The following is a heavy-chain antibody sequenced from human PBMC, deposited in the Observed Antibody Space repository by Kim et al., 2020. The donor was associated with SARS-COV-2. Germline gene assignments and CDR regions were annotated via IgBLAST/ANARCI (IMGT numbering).Heavy chain of an antibody. CDR2: NI. Sequence: NIHSADSVKGRFTISRDNAKNSLYLQMDSLRAEDTALYYCTRETQWYFDLWGRGTLVTVSS. V-gene: IGHV3-11*04. J-gene: IGHJ2*01. CDR3: TRETQWYFDL.